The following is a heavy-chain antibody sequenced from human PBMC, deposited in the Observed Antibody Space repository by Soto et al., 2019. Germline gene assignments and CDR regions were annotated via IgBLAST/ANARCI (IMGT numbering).Heavy chain of an antibody. D-gene: IGHD6-19*01. J-gene: IGHJ3*01. Sequence: ESGGGLVQPGGSLRLSCAASEFTFSSYAMNWVRQAPGKGLEWVSSISGSGDSTNYADSVKGRFSISRDNFRNTLYLQMDSLRVEDTAVYYCAKSTIVAAGTGPFDLWGQGTMVTVSS. CDR3: AKSTIVAAGTGPFDL. CDR2: ISGSGDST. V-gene: IGHV3-23*01. CDR1: EFTFSSYA.